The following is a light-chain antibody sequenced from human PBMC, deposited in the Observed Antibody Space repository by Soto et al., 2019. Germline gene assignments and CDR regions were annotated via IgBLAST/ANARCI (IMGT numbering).Light chain of an antibody. V-gene: IGKV3-20*01. J-gene: IGKJ1*01. CDR3: QQYGSSPKT. Sequence: EIVLTQSPGTLSLSPGGRATLSFRSSQTISSTYLAWYQQNPGQAPRLLIYAASTRATGVPDRFSGSGSGTDFTLTISRLEPEDFAVYYCQQYGSSPKTFGQGTKVDIK. CDR2: AAS. CDR1: QTISSTY.